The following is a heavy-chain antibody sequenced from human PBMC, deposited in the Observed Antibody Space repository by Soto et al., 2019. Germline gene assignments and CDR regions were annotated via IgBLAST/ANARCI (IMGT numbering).Heavy chain of an antibody. D-gene: IGHD2-2*01. Sequence: ASVKVSSKASGYTFTSYALSSVRHSPGQGLEWMGWISAYNGNTNYAQKLQGRVTMTTDTSTSTAYMELRSLRSDDTAVYYCARDMPLEPEGTSEGYYYGMDIWGQGTTVTVS. J-gene: IGHJ6*02. CDR1: GYTFTSYA. V-gene: IGHV1-18*01. CDR2: ISAYNGNT. CDR3: ARDMPLEPEGTSEGYYYGMDI.